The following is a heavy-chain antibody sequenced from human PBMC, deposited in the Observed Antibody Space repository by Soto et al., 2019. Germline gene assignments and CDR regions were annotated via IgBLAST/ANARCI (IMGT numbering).Heavy chain of an antibody. CDR3: AIGIKYGDYSRWFDP. V-gene: IGHV1-8*01. D-gene: IGHD4-17*01. J-gene: IGHJ5*02. CDR1: GYIFTNYD. CDR2: INPNSGNT. Sequence: GASVKVSCKASGYIFTNYDINWVRQATGQGLEYLGWINPNSGNTGYVQKFQGRVTMTRNTSINTAYMELNSLRSEDTAVYYCAIGIKYGDYSRWFDPWAQRTLVTVSS.